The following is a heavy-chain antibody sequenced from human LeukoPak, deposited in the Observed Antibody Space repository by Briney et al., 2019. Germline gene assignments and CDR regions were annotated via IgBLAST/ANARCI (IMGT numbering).Heavy chain of an antibody. CDR1: GYTFTSYA. J-gene: IGHJ3*02. D-gene: IGHD6-13*01. CDR3: ARPYSSSWYGVHDAFDI. V-gene: IGHV1-3*01. CDR2: INAGNGNT. Sequence: ASVKVSCKASGYTFTSYAMHWVRQAPGQRLEWMGWINAGNGNTKYSQKFQGRVTITRDTSASTAYMELSSLRSEDTAVYYCARPYSSSWYGVHDAFDIWGQGTMVTVSS.